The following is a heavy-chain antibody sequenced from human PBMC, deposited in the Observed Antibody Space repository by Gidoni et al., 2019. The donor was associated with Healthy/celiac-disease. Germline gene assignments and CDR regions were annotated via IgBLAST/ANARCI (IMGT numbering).Heavy chain of an antibody. Sequence: EVQLVESGGGLVQPGRSLRLSCAASGFPFDDYAMHWVRQAPGKGLEWVSGISWNSGSIGYADSVKGRFTISRDNAKNSLYLQMNSLRAEDTALYYCAKNGAAARLQDYYGMDVWGQGTTVTVSS. CDR2: ISWNSGSI. D-gene: IGHD6-6*01. J-gene: IGHJ6*02. CDR1: GFPFDDYA. V-gene: IGHV3-9*01. CDR3: AKNGAAARLQDYYGMDV.